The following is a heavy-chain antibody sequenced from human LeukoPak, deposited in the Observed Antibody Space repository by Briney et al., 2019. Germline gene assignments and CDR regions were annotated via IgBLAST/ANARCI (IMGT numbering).Heavy chain of an antibody. J-gene: IGHJ4*02. CDR1: GFTVSNSY. V-gene: IGHV3-53*01. D-gene: IGHD3-16*01. Sequence: GGSLRLSCAASGFTVSNSYMAWVRQAPGKGLECVSFIYNSGTTSHADSVKGRFTISRDNSKNTLYLQMNTLRDDDTALYYCARGGAPGGFDYWGQGTLVTVSS. CDR2: IYNSGTT. CDR3: ARGGAPGGFDY.